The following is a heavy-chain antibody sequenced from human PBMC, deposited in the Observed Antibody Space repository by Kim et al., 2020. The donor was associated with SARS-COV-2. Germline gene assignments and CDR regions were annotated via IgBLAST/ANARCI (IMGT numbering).Heavy chain of an antibody. J-gene: IGHJ6*02. CDR2: FDPEDGET. V-gene: IGHV1-24*01. D-gene: IGHD3-16*02. Sequence: ASVKVSCKVSGYTLTELSMHWVRQAPGKGLEWMGGFDPEDGETIYAQKFQGRVTMTEDTSTDTAYMELSSLRSEDTAVYYCATEELSTPYYYYGMDVWGQGTTVTVSS. CDR1: GYTLTELS. CDR3: ATEELSTPYYYYGMDV.